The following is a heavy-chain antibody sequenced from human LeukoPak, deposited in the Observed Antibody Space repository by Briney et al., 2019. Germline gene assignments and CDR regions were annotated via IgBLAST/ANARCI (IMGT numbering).Heavy chain of an antibody. Sequence: GGSLRLSCAASGFTFSSYGMHWVRQAPGKGLEWVAFIRYDGSNKYYADSVKGRFTISRDNSKNTLYLQMNSLRAEDTAVYYRAGMVLGVIWAFAYWGQGTRVTVSS. CDR3: AGMVLGVIWAFAY. D-gene: IGHD3-10*01. CDR1: GFTFSSYG. J-gene: IGHJ4*02. V-gene: IGHV3-30*02. CDR2: IRYDGSNK.